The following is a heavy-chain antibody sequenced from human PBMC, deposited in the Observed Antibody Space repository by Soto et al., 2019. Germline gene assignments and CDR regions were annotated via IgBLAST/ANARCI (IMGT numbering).Heavy chain of an antibody. V-gene: IGHV4-59*11. CDR2: IYHSGST. CDR1: GGSITGHY. CDR3: AKLYSTSWFGNWFDS. Sequence: QVQLQESGPGLVTPSETLSLTCSVSGGSITGHYWNWIRQPPGKGLEWIGYIYHSGSTTYNPSLRSRVTISVDTSKSQYSLKLSSVTAADSAMYYCAKLYSTSWFGNWFDSWGQGSLVTVSS. D-gene: IGHD2-2*01. J-gene: IGHJ5*01.